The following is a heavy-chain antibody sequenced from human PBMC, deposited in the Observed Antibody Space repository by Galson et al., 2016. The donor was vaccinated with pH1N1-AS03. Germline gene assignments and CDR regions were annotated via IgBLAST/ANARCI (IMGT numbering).Heavy chain of an antibody. CDR1: GYSIGSGFH. D-gene: IGHD1-26*01. CDR3: ARFSGSYQFDY. V-gene: IGHV4-38-2*01. J-gene: IGHJ4*02. Sequence: SETLSLICAVSGYSIGSGFHWAWVRQPPSKGLEWIGTISHSGNTYYNPSLKSRVTMSVDTSKNQFSLRLSSVTAADAAVYYCARFSGSYQFDYWGQGTLVTVSS. CDR2: ISHSGNT.